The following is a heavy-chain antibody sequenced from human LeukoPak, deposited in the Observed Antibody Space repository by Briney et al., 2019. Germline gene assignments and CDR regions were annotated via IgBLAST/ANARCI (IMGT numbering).Heavy chain of an antibody. J-gene: IGHJ3*02. D-gene: IGHD2-2*02. CDR1: GFTFSSYG. Sequence: GGSLRLSCAASGFTFSSYGMHWVRQAPGKGLEWVAVIWYDGSNKYYADSVKGRFTISRDNSKTTLYLQMNSLRAEDTAVYYCARDALDIVVVPAAIWAPHHDAFDIWGQGTMVTVSS. V-gene: IGHV3-33*01. CDR2: IWYDGSNK. CDR3: ARDALDIVVVPAAIWAPHHDAFDI.